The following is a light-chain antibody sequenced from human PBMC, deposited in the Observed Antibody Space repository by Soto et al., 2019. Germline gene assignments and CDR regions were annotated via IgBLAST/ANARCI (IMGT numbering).Light chain of an antibody. CDR1: SSDDGGYNY. J-gene: IGLJ2*01. CDR2: DVS. Sequence: QSALTQPASVSGSPGQSITISCTGTSSDDGGYNYVSWYQQHPGKAPKLMISDVSNRPSGVSNRFSGSKSGNTASLTISGLQGEDEADYYCSSYTSRSTLVVFGGGTKVTVL. V-gene: IGLV2-14*01. CDR3: SSYTSRSTLVV.